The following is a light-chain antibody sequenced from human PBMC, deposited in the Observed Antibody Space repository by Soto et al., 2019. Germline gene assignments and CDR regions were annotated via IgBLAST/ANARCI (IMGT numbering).Light chain of an antibody. V-gene: IGLV1-44*01. J-gene: IGLJ2*01. CDR3: AAWDDSRSGVV. Sequence: QSVLTQPPSASGTPGQRVTISCSGSSSNIGSNTVNWYQKLPGTAPKLLIYTNNLRPSGVPDRFSGSKSGTSASLAISGLQSEDEADYYCAAWDDSRSGVVFGGGTKLTVL. CDR2: TNN. CDR1: SSNIGSNT.